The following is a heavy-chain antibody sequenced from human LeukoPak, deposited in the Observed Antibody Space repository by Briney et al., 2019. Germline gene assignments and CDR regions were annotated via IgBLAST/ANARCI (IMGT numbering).Heavy chain of an antibody. CDR3: ARRLTTATFDY. V-gene: IGHV5-51*01. Sequence: GESLKISCETSGYSFTSYWIGWVRQMPGQGLEWMGIIYPGDSDTRYSPSFQGLVTISVDKSISTAYLQWSSLKASDTAMYYCARRLTTATFDYWGQGTLVTVSS. J-gene: IGHJ4*02. CDR1: GYSFTSYW. D-gene: IGHD4-11*01. CDR2: IYPGDSDT.